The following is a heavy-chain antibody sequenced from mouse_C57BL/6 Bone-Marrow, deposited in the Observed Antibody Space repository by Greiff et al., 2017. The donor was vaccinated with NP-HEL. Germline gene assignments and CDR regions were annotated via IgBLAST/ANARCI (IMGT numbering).Heavy chain of an antibody. J-gene: IGHJ4*01. Sequence: VQLKESGAELVRPGASVKLSCTVSGFNIKDDYMHWVKQRPEQGLEWIGWIDPANGDTAYASKFQGKATLTADTSSNTAYLQLSSLTSVATAVYYCTTGGSSPYAMDYWGQGTSVTVSS. CDR1: GFNIKDDY. CDR2: IDPANGDT. D-gene: IGHD1-1*01. V-gene: IGHV14-4*01. CDR3: TTGGSSPYAMDY.